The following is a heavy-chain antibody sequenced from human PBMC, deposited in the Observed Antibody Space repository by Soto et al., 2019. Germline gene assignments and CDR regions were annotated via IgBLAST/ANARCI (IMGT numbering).Heavy chain of an antibody. J-gene: IGHJ4*02. CDR1: GGSISSSNW. CDR2: IYHSGST. D-gene: IGHD3-22*01. CDR3: ARGPTYYYDSSGYYWDY. Sequence: QVQLQESGPGLVKPSGTLSLTCAVSGGSISSSNWWSWVRQPPGKGLEWIGEIYHSGSTNYNPSLKSRVTISIDKSKNPFSLKLSSVTAADTAVDYCARGPTYYYDSSGYYWDYWGQGTLVTVSS. V-gene: IGHV4-4*02.